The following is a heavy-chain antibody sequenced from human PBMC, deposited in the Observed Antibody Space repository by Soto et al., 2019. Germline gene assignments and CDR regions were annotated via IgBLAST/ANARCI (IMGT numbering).Heavy chain of an antibody. CDR1: GFTFSDHY. D-gene: IGHD6-6*01. J-gene: IGHJ4*02. CDR3: ARVGANKVWNIAPRPKGYFCDY. Sequence: QVQLVESGGGLVKPGGSLRLSCAASGFTFSDHYMTWIRQAPGKGVEWVSSISSSATTSYYTDSVKGRFTISRDNAENSVDLQMTSLRAEDTAVYYCARVGANKVWNIAPRPKGYFCDYWGQGTLVTVSS. CDR2: ISSSATTS. V-gene: IGHV3-11*01.